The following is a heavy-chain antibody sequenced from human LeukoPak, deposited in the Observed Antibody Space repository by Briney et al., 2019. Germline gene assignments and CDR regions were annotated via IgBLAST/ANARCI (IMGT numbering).Heavy chain of an antibody. D-gene: IGHD3-22*01. CDR2: IDYSGST. J-gene: IGHJ3*02. CDR1: GGPISSYH. Sequence: SETLSLTCTVSGGPISSYHWSWIRQPPGKGLEWIGHIDYSGSTNYNPSLKSRVTISVDTSKNQFSLKLSSVTAADTAVYYCARGRYDSSGYYTFDIWGQGTMVTVSS. V-gene: IGHV4-59*01. CDR3: ARGRYDSSGYYTFDI.